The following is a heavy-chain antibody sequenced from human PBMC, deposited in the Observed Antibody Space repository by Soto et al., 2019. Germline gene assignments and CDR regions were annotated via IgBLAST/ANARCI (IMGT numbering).Heavy chain of an antibody. V-gene: IGHV3-72*01. J-gene: IGHJ4*02. CDR2: SRNKDHSYSR. CDR3: VRGHWSFDY. Sequence: GGSLRLSCAASGFTLSGHYMDCVRQAPGKGLEWVARSRNKDHSYSREYAVSVKGRFTISRDDSKNSLYLQMSSLKAEDTAVYYCVRGHWSFDYWGQGTVVTVSS. CDR1: GFTLSGHY. D-gene: IGHD2-8*02.